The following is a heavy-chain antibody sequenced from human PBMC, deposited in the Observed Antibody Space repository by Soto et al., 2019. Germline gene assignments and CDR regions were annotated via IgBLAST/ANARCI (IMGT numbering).Heavy chain of an antibody. CDR2: ISSNSDTI. CDR1: GFTIDDYA. CDR3: VKDMKWGGMTTIHYFDS. V-gene: IGHV3-9*01. J-gene: IGHJ4*02. D-gene: IGHD1-26*01. Sequence: EVQLVESGGGLVQPGRSLRLSCAASGFTIDDYAMHWVRQVPGKGLEWVSGISSNSDTIDYADSVKGRFTISRDNAKNSLFRQMNRLRPEDTALYYCVKDMKWGGMTTIHYFDSWGQGTLVTVSS.